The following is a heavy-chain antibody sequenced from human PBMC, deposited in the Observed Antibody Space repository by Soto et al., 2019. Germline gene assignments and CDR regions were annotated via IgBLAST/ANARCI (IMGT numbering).Heavy chain of an antibody. Sequence: QVQLVQSGAEVKKPGSSVKVSCKASGGTFNNYPITWVRQAPGEGLEWMGGSIPIFGTANYAQKFQGRVTISVDESTSTAYMELSSLRSEDTDVYYCARGRGYSGDDHYYYFDMDVWGQGTTVTVSS. D-gene: IGHD5-12*01. CDR2: SIPIFGTA. CDR1: GGTFNNYP. CDR3: ARGRGYSGDDHYYYFDMDV. V-gene: IGHV1-69*01. J-gene: IGHJ6*02.